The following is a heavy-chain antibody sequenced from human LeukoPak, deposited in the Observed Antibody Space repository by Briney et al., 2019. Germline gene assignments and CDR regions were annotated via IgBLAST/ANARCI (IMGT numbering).Heavy chain of an antibody. CDR2: VDLGGTT. CDR3: AREGAYCSGTDCFATTVDA. V-gene: IGHV4-61*02. D-gene: IGHD2-2*01. Sequence: SQTLSLTCNVSGYSISGGDYYWTWIRQPAGKGLEWIGRVDLGGTTSYNPSIISRVTVSVDPSKNQFSLSLTSVTAADTATYYCAREGAYCSGTDCFATTVDAWGPGALVTVSS. CDR1: GYSISGGDYY. J-gene: IGHJ5*02.